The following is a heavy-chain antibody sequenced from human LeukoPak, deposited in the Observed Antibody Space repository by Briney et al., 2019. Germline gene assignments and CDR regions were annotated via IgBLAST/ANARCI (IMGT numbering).Heavy chain of an antibody. CDR3: ARDRALRYFDWLNDAFDI. Sequence: GASVKVSCKASGYTFTGYYMHWVRQAPGQGLEWMGWINPNSGGTNYAQKFQGRVTMTRDTSISTAYMELSRLRSDDTAVYYCARDRALRYFDWLNDAFDIWGQGTMVTVSS. V-gene: IGHV1-2*02. D-gene: IGHD3-9*01. CDR2: INPNSGGT. J-gene: IGHJ3*02. CDR1: GYTFTGYY.